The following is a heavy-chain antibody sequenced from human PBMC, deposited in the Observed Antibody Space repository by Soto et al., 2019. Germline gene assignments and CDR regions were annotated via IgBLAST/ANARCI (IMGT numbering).Heavy chain of an antibody. D-gene: IGHD5-18*01. CDR1: GDSISSYS. J-gene: IGHJ4*02. CDR3: VRDRGYGTLDY. V-gene: IGHV4-30-2*01. CDR2: IYHDGRA. Sequence: QLQLQESGSGLVKPSQTLSLTCAVSGDSISSYSWCWIRQPPGKGLEWIGYIYHDGRAFYNSSLKSRVTMSVDMSKNQIALNLRSVTAADTAVYYCVRDRGYGTLDYWGQGTLVTVSS.